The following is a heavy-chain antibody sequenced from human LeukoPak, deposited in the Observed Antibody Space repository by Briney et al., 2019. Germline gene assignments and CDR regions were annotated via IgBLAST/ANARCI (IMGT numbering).Heavy chain of an antibody. D-gene: IGHD3-22*01. CDR3: ARGGGRGDYNERYYFDY. CDR2: ISSSGGTI. Sequence: GGTLRLSCAASGFTFTNFGISWVRQAPGKGLEWVSYISSSGGTIFYSDSVKGRFTISRDNAKNSLHLQMNSLRAEDTAVYYCARGGGRGDYNERYYFDYWGQGTLVTVSS. CDR1: GFTFTNFG. V-gene: IGHV3-48*04. J-gene: IGHJ4*02.